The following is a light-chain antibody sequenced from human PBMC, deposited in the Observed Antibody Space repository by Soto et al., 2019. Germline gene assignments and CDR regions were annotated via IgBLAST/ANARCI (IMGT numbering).Light chain of an antibody. J-gene: IGLJ3*02. V-gene: IGLV4-60*02. CDR2: VEGSGSY. CDR3: ETWASRPWV. CDR1: SGHSTYI. Sequence: QLVLTQSSSASASLGSSVKLTCTLSSGHSTYIIAWHQQQPGKAPRYLMKVEGSGSYNKGSGVPDRFSGSSSGADRYLTISNLQFEDEADYYCETWASRPWVFGGGTKLTVL.